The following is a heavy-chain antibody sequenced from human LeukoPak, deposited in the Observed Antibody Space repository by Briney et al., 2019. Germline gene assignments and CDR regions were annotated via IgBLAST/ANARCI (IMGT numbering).Heavy chain of an antibody. Sequence: ASVKVSCKASGYTFTSYDINWVRQAPGQGLEWMGWMNPNSGNTVYAQKFQGRVTMTRNTSISTAYMELSSLRSEDTAVYYCARSPAGVYVYYYYYYMDVWGKGTTVTVSS. D-gene: IGHD6-13*01. CDR1: GYTFTSYD. J-gene: IGHJ6*03. CDR3: ARSPAGVYVYYYYYYMDV. CDR2: MNPNSGNT. V-gene: IGHV1-8*01.